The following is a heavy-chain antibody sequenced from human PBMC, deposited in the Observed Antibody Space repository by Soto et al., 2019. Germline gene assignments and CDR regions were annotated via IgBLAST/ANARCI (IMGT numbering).Heavy chain of an antibody. CDR3: AREQDRITMNELLFDY. J-gene: IGHJ4*02. CDR1: GFTFSSYA. V-gene: IGHV3-30-3*01. Sequence: GGSLRLSCAASGFTFSSYAMHWVRQAPGKGLEWVAVISYDGSNKYYADSVKGRFTISRDNSKNTLYLQMNSLRAEDTAVYYCAREQDRITMNELLFDYWGQGTLVTVSS. D-gene: IGHD3-22*01. CDR2: ISYDGSNK.